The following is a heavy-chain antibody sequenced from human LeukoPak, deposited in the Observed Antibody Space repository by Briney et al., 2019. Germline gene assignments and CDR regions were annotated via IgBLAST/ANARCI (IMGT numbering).Heavy chain of an antibody. J-gene: IGHJ4*02. CDR1: GFTFTYYA. CDR3: AKKWGQGKSDSGNYFDD. D-gene: IGHD1-26*01. Sequence: GGSLRLSCSSSGFTFTYYAMHWVRQAPGKGLEWVTIIRYDGSNKYYADSVKGRFTIPRDNSKNTLYLQMNSLRVEDTAVYYCAKKWGQGKSDSGNYFDDWGQGILVTVSP. V-gene: IGHV3-30*02. CDR2: IRYDGSNK.